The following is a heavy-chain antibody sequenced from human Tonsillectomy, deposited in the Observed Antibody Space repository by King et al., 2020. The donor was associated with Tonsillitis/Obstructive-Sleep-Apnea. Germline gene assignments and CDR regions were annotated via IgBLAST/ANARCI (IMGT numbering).Heavy chain of an antibody. CDR1: GFTVSSNY. V-gene: IGHV3-66*01. Sequence: QLVQSGGGLVQPGGSLRLSCAASGFTVSSNYMSWVRQAPGKGLEWVSVIYSGGSTYYADSVKGRFTISRDNSKNTVYLQMNSLRAEDTAVYYCARGDYYGSGSFLPYWGQGTLVTVSS. D-gene: IGHD3-10*01. CDR2: IYSGGST. CDR3: ARGDYYGSGSFLPY. J-gene: IGHJ4*02.